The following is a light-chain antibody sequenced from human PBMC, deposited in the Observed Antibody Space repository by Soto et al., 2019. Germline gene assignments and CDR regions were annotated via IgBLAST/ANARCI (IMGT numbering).Light chain of an antibody. CDR1: QSISSH. Sequence: EIVLTQYPATLSLSPGEGATLSCRASQSISSHLAWYQQKPGQAPRLLIYDASNRARGIPARFSGSGSGTDFTLTISSLDPEDFAVYYCQQRSNWRLSFGGGTRVEIK. CDR2: DAS. CDR3: QQRSNWRLS. V-gene: IGKV3-11*01. J-gene: IGKJ4*01.